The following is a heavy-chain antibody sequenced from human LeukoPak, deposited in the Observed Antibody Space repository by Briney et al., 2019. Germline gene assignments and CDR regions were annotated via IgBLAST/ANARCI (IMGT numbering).Heavy chain of an antibody. CDR3: ARDAPGYNWNYVGGLDY. D-gene: IGHD1-7*01. CDR2: ISSSSSYI. CDR1: GFTFSSYS. V-gene: IGHV3-21*04. Sequence: GGSLRLSCAASGFTFSSYSMNWVRQAPGKGLEWVSSISSSSSYIYYADSVRGRFTISRDNAKNSLYLQMNSLRAEDTAVYYCARDAPGYNWNYVGGLDYWGQGTLVTVSS. J-gene: IGHJ4*02.